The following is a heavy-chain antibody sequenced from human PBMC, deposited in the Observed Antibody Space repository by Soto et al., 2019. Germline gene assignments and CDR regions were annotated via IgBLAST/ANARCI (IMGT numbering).Heavy chain of an antibody. CDR2: INPKSGGT. V-gene: IGHV1-2*04. CDR3: ARGDSTDCSNGVCSFFYNHDMDV. J-gene: IGHJ6*02. D-gene: IGHD2-8*01. CDR1: GYSFTDYH. Sequence: ASVKVSCKASGYSFTDYHIHWVRLAPGQGLEWLGRINPKSGGTSTAQKFQGWVTMTTDTSISTASMELTRLTSDDTATYYCARGDSTDCSNGVCSFFYNHDMDVWGQGTTVTVSS.